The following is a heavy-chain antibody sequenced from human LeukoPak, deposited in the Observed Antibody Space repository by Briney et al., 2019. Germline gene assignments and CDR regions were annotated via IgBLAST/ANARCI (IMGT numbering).Heavy chain of an antibody. V-gene: IGHV1-46*01. D-gene: IGHD3-22*01. J-gene: IGHJ6*02. Sequence: ASVKVSCKASGYSFTSYYMHWVRQAPGQGLELMGIIHPGSGSTSYAQKFQGRVTVTRDTSTSTVYMELSSLRSEDTAVYYCARGLVVVRYYYYYGMDVWGQGTTVTVSS. CDR3: ARGLVVVRYYYYYGMDV. CDR1: GYSFTSYY. CDR2: IHPGSGST.